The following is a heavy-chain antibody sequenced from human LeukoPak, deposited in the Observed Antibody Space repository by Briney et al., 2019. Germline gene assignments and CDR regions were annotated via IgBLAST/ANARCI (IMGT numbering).Heavy chain of an antibody. CDR1: GFTFSSYG. D-gene: IGHD2-2*01. Sequence: GGSLRLSCAASGFTFSSYGMHWVRQAPGKGLEWVAFIGYDESKKYYAESVKGRFTISRDDSKNTLYLQMSALKTEDTAVYYCAKFDCSSTSCYGGGYFDYWGQGTLVTVSS. J-gene: IGHJ4*02. V-gene: IGHV3-30*02. CDR2: IGYDESKK. CDR3: AKFDCSSTSCYGGGYFDY.